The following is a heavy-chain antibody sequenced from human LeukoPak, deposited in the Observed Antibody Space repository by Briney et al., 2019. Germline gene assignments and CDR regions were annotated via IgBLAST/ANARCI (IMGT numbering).Heavy chain of an antibody. CDR3: ARGRTFDN. V-gene: IGHV4-59*01. J-gene: IGHJ4*02. CDR1: GGSISSYY. Sequence: SETLSLTCTVSGGSISSYYWSWIRQPPGQGLEWSGNIYDRGSTKYNPSLKSRVIISVDTSKSQFSLRLSSVTAADTAVYYCARGRTFDNWGQGTLVTVSS. CDR2: IYDRGST.